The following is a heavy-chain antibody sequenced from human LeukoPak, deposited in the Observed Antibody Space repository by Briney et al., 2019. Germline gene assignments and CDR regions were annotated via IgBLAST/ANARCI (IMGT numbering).Heavy chain of an antibody. CDR1: GGSISSYY. D-gene: IGHD3-16*01. CDR2: IYTSGTI. CDR3: ARDSGATGEVKFDP. J-gene: IGHJ5*02. Sequence: PSETLSLTCTVSGGSISSYYWSWIRQPAGTALEWIGRIYTSGTITYNPSLKSRVTMSVDTSKNQFSLKLSSVTAADTAVYYCARDSGATGEVKFDPWGQGTLVTVSS. V-gene: IGHV4-4*07.